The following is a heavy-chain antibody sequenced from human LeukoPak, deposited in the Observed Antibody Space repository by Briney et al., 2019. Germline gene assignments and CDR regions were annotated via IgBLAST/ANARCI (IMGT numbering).Heavy chain of an antibody. Sequence: GESLKISCKGSGYSFTSYWIGWVRQMPGKGLEWMGIVYPRDSDTRYSLSFQGQVSISADKSTSTAYLQWSSLKASDTAMYYCVRPEDSTSSVSAFHVWGQGTMVIVSS. CDR1: GYSFTSYW. V-gene: IGHV5-51*01. CDR2: VYPRDSDT. CDR3: VRPEDSTSSVSAFHV. D-gene: IGHD6-6*01. J-gene: IGHJ3*01.